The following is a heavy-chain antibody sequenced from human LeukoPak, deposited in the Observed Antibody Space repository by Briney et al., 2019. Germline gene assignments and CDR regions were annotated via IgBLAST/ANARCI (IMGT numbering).Heavy chain of an antibody. CDR1: GFTVSTNH. CDR3: ARDMVHSSGAFDS. V-gene: IGHV3-53*01. J-gene: IGHJ4*02. Sequence: GGSLRLSCAVSGFTVSTNHMTWVRQAPGKGLELVSAINDVDTAYYADTVRGRFTISRDSAKNTLYLQMKSLRADDTAVYYCARDMVHSSGAFDSWGQGTLVTVSS. CDR2: INDVDTA. D-gene: IGHD3-22*01.